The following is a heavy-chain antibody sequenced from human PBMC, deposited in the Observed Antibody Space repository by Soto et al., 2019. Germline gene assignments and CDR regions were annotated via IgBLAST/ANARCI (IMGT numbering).Heavy chain of an antibody. D-gene: IGHD5-18*01. Sequence: GGSLRLSCAASGFTFSSYAVHWVRQAPGKGLEWVAVISYDGSNKYYADSVKGRFTISRDNSKNTLYLQMNSLRAEDTAVYYCARDHLTNTAMDYWGQGTLVTVSS. V-gene: IGHV3-30-3*01. J-gene: IGHJ4*02. CDR3: ARDHLTNTAMDY. CDR2: ISYDGSNK. CDR1: GFTFSSYA.